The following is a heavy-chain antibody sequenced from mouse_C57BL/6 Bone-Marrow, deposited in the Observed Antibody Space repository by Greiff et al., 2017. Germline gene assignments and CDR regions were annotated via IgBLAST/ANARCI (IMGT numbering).Heavy chain of an antibody. J-gene: IGHJ3*01. CDR1: GFTFSSYG. CDR3: AKPSGAY. Sequence: EVMLVESGGDLVKPGGSLKLSCAASGFTFSSYGMSWVRQTPDKRLEWVTTISSGGSYTYYPDSVKGRFTISRDNAKNTLYLQMSSLKSEDTAMYYCAKPSGAYWGQGTLVTVSA. V-gene: IGHV5-6*01. CDR2: ISSGGSYT. D-gene: IGHD3-1*01.